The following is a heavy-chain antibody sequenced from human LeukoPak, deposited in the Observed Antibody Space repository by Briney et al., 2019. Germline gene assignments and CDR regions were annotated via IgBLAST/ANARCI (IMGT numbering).Heavy chain of an antibody. J-gene: IGHJ4*02. Sequence: GASVKVSCKASGYTFTTYGITWVRQAPGQGPEWMGWISAYNGNTKYAEKFQGRVTMTTDTSTSTAYMELRSLRSDDTAVYYCARDLGWDGYNYNGYWGQGTLVTVSS. CDR2: ISAYNGNT. D-gene: IGHD5-24*01. CDR3: ARDLGWDGYNYNGY. V-gene: IGHV1-18*01. CDR1: GYTFTTYG.